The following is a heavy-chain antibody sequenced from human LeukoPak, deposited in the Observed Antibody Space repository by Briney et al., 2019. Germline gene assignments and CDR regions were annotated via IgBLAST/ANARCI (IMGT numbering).Heavy chain of an antibody. V-gene: IGHV3-74*01. CDR2: ISSDGSST. CDR1: GFTFSNYW. D-gene: IGHD1-26*01. Sequence: VGSLRVSCVASGFTFSNYWMDWVRQAPGKGLVWVSRISSDGSSTNYADSVRGQFTISRDNARNTLYLQMNSLRAEDTAVYYCARDLSYSGIDYWGEGTLASVAS. J-gene: IGHJ4*01. CDR3: ARDLSYSGIDY.